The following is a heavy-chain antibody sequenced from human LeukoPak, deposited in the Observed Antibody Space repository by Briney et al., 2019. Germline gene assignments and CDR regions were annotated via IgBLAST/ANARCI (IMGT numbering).Heavy chain of an antibody. CDR2: IYYSGST. J-gene: IGHJ5*02. CDR1: GGSISSYY. V-gene: IGHV4-59*08. Sequence: SETLSLTCTVSGGSISSYYWSWIRQPPGKGLEWIGYIYYSGSTNYNPSLKSRVTISVDTSKNQFSLKLSSVTAADTAVYYCARCVYNNWFDPWGQGTLVTVSS. CDR3: ARCVYNNWFDP. D-gene: IGHD5/OR15-5a*01.